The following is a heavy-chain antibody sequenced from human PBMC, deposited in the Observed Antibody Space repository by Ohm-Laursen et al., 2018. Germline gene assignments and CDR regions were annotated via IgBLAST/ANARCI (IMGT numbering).Heavy chain of an antibody. Sequence: SQTLSLTCTVFSGSLTSDLYFSTSSRQHPARGLEEIGSIHDTVTTYYQTSLKSRPTISEDTFKNHFSLGSTSVTAADTAVYYCARVLPRTGALDYWGQGTLVTVSS. J-gene: IGHJ4*02. CDR2: IHDTVTT. D-gene: IGHD1-26*01. CDR3: ARVLPRTGALDY. V-gene: IGHV4-31*03. CDR1: SGSLTSDLYF.